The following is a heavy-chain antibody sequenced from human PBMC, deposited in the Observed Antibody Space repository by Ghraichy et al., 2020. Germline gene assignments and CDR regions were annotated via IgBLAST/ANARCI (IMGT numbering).Heavy chain of an antibody. D-gene: IGHD2-21*02. Sequence: SVKVSCKASGGTFSSYAISWVRQAPGQGLEWMGGIIPIFGTANYAQKFQGRVTITADESTSTAYMELSSLRSEDTAVYYCARDSTYCGGDCYYYYYGMDVWGQGTTVTVSS. J-gene: IGHJ6*02. CDR1: GGTFSSYA. V-gene: IGHV1-69*13. CDR3: ARDSTYCGGDCYYYYYGMDV. CDR2: IIPIFGTA.